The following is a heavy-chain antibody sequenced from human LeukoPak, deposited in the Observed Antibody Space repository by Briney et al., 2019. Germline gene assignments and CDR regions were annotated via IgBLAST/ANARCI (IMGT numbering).Heavy chain of an antibody. CDR2: IYYSGST. Sequence: ASQTLSLTCTVSGGSISSGGYYWRWIRQHPGKGLEWIGYIYYSGSTYYNPSLKSRVTISVDTSKNQFSLKLSSVTAADTAVYYCARETGERSNAFDIWGQGTMVTVSS. CDR1: GGSISSGGYY. V-gene: IGHV4-31*03. J-gene: IGHJ3*02. D-gene: IGHD7-27*01. CDR3: ARETGERSNAFDI.